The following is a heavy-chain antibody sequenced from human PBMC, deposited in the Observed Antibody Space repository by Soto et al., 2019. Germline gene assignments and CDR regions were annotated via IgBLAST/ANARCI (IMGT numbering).Heavy chain of an antibody. Sequence: GGSLRLSCAASGFTVSSNYMTWVRQAPGKGLEWVSVIDGGGSTFYADSVKGRFTISRDESRNTLYLQMDSLRADDTAVYYCARGRESRSIYDYWGQGTLVTVS. CDR1: GFTVSSNY. CDR2: IDGGGST. J-gene: IGHJ4*02. CDR3: ARGRESRSIYDY. D-gene: IGHD6-13*01. V-gene: IGHV3-53*01.